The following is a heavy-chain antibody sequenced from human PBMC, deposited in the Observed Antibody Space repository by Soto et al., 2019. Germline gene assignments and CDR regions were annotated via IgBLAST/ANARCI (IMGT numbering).Heavy chain of an antibody. CDR2: MNPNSGNT. CDR1: GYTFTSYD. J-gene: IGHJ4*02. D-gene: IGHD6-13*01. Sequence: QVQLVQSGAEVKKPGASVKVSCKASGYTFTSYDINWVRQATGQGLEWTGWMNPNSGNTGYAQKAXGXXTMTRNTSISTAYMELSSLRSEDTAVYYCAREQSSSWRFDYWGQGTLVTVSS. CDR3: AREQSSSWRFDY. V-gene: IGHV1-8*01.